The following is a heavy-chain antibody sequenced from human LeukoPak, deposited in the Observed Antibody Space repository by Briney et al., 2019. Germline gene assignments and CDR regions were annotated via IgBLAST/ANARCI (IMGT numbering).Heavy chain of an antibody. CDR3: ARDGGDYGSGSYYAY. CDR1: GFTFSRYW. V-gene: IGHV3-7*01. CDR2: IKQDGSEK. Sequence: GGSLRLSCAASGFTFSRYWMSWVRQAPGKGLEWVANIKQDGSEKYYVDSVKGRFTISRDNAKKSLYLQMDSLRAEDTAVYYCARDGGDYGSGSYYAYWGQGTLVTVSS. J-gene: IGHJ4*02. D-gene: IGHD3-10*01.